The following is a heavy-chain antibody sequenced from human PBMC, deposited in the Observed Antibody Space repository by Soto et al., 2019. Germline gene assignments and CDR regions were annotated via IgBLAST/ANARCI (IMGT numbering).Heavy chain of an antibody. CDR3: ARWFAYGNFDYFDY. J-gene: IGHJ4*02. Sequence: GGSLRLSCAASGFTFSSYWMHWFRQAPGKGLVWVSRINTDGSNTAYADSVKGRFTISRDNAKNTLYLQVSGLRAEDTAVYYCARWFAYGNFDYFDYWGQGTQVTVSS. V-gene: IGHV3-74*01. CDR2: INTDGSNT. D-gene: IGHD3-10*01. CDR1: GFTFSSYW.